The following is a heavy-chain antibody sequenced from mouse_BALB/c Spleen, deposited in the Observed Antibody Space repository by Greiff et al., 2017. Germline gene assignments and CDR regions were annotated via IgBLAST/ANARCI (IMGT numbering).Heavy chain of an antibody. V-gene: IGHV1-54*01. CDR1: GYAFTNYL. J-gene: IGHJ4*01. CDR3: ARRRRTGIYAMDY. CDR2: INPGSGGT. D-gene: IGHD4-1*01. Sequence: QVQLKESVAELVRPGTSVKVSCKASGYAFTNYLIEWVKQRPGQGLEWIGVINPGSGGTNYNEKFKGKATLTADKSSSTAYMQLSSLTSDDSAVYFCARRRRTGIYAMDYWGQGTSVTVSS.